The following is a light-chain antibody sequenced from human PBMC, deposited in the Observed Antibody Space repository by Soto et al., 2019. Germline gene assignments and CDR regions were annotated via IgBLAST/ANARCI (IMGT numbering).Light chain of an antibody. J-gene: IGLJ2*01. CDR2: GVT. CDR1: TRDIGAYNY. V-gene: IGLV2-11*01. CDR3: CSYAGYYTLL. Sequence: QSVLTQPRSVSGCPGQSVTISCTGTTRDIGAYNYVSWHQHHPGKAPKLIIYGVTKRPSGVPERFSGSKSGSTASLTISGLQDEDEADYYCCSYAGYYTLLFGGGTQLTVL.